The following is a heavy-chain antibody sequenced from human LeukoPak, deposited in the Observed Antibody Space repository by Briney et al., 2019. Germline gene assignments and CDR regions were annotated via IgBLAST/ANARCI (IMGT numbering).Heavy chain of an antibody. CDR2: MFYTGNT. D-gene: IGHD3-9*01. CDR3: ARQHYDTLTGQAPLDY. CDR1: GGSISSGSYS. Sequence: PSETLSLTCAVSGGSISSGSYSWSWIRQPPGKGLEWIGYMFYTGNTYYNPSLKSRVTISVDTSKNQFSLKLSSVTAADTAVYYCARQHYDTLTGQAPLDYWGRGTLVTVSS. V-gene: IGHV4-30-4*07. J-gene: IGHJ4*02.